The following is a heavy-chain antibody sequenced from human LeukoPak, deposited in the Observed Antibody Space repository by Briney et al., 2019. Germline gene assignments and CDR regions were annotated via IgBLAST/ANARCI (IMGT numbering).Heavy chain of an antibody. CDR1: GFTFSRYD. V-gene: IGHV3-23*01. D-gene: IGHD4-17*01. J-gene: IGHJ3*02. CDR2: VSGSSSST. CDR3: AKGTYGGDAFDI. Sequence: GGSLRLSCAASGFTFSRYDMIWVRQAPGKGLQWVSGVSGSSSSTYYADSVKGRFTISRDNSKNTLYLQMNSLRAEDTAVYYCAKGTYGGDAFDIWGQGTMVTVSS.